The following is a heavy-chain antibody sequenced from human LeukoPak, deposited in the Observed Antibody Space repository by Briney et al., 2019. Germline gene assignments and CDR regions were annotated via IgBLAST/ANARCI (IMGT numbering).Heavy chain of an antibody. CDR3: AVSNWMDP. CDR1: GFTVSGNY. J-gene: IGHJ5*02. Sequence: GGSLRLSCAASGFTVSGNYMSWVRLAPGKGLEWVSLISGGNIAYYADSVKGRFTISRDNAKNTLHLQMDSLTVEDTAVYYCAVSNWMDPWGQGTLVTVSS. V-gene: IGHV3-53*01. CDR2: ISGGNIA.